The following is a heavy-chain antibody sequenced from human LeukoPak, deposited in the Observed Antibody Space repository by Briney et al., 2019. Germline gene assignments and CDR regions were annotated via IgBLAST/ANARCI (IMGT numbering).Heavy chain of an antibody. CDR2: IYHSGST. J-gene: IGHJ3*02. V-gene: IGHV4-38-2*02. Sequence: SETLSLTCTVSGYSISSGYYRGWIRQPPGKGLEWIGSIYHSGSTYYNPSLKSRVTISLDTSRNQFSLKLNSVTAADTAVYYCAKSNGYGLVDIWGQGTMVTVSS. CDR3: AKSNGYGLVDI. CDR1: GYSISSGYY. D-gene: IGHD3-10*01.